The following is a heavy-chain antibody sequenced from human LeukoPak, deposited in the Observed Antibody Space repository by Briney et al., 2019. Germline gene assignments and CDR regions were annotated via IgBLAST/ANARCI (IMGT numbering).Heavy chain of an antibody. CDR2: IKSKTDGGTR. V-gene: IGHV3-15*01. CDR1: GFTSSNAW. J-gene: IGHJ3*02. Sequence: PGGSLRLSCAVSGFTSSNAWRSWVRQAPGKGLEWVGRIKSKTDGGTRDYAAPVKGRFTISRDDSKNTLYLQMNSLKTEDTAVYYCTTFDYAAFLIWGQGTMVTVSS. CDR3: TTFDYAAFLI. D-gene: IGHD4/OR15-4a*01.